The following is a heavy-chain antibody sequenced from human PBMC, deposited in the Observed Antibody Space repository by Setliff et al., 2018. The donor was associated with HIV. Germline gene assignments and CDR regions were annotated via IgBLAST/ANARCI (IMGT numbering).Heavy chain of an antibody. Sequence: PGESLKISCAASGFTFSKYAMSWVRQAPGKGLEWVSAISDSGGSTYYADSVKGRFTISRDNAKDTLYLQLNSVRAEDTALYYCARDFTQWQQLPDYMDVWGKGTAVTVSS. CDR2: ISDSGGST. V-gene: IGHV3-23*01. CDR1: GFTFSKYA. CDR3: ARDFTQWQQLPDYMDV. D-gene: IGHD6-13*01. J-gene: IGHJ6*03.